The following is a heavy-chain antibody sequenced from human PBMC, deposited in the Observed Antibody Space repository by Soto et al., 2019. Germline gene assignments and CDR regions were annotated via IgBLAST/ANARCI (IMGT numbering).Heavy chain of an antibody. V-gene: IGHV3-23*01. Sequence: GGSLRLSCAASGFIFNNYAMSWVRQAPGKGLEWVSFISYSGDTTYYAESVKARFTISRDNSKNTLYLQMNSLRGDDTAVYYCAKVYGSGSRPYYYGMDVWGQGTTVTVSS. J-gene: IGHJ6*02. CDR1: GFIFNNYA. CDR2: ISYSGDTT. D-gene: IGHD2-15*01. CDR3: AKVYGSGSRPYYYGMDV.